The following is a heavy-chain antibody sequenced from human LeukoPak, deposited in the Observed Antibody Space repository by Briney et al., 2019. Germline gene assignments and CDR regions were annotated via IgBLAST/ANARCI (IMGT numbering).Heavy chain of an antibody. Sequence: PSETLSLTCTVSGGSISSYYWSWIRQPAGKGLEWIGRIYTSGSTNYNPSLKSRVTMSVDTSKNQFSLKLSSVTAADTAVYYCARDPSCSGGSCYPFDYWGQGTLVTVSS. V-gene: IGHV4-4*07. D-gene: IGHD2-15*01. CDR3: ARDPSCSGGSCYPFDY. CDR1: GGSISSYY. CDR2: IYTSGST. J-gene: IGHJ4*02.